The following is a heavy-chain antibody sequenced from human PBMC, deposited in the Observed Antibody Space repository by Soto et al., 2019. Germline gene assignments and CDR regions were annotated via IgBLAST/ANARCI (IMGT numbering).Heavy chain of an antibody. Sequence: PGESLKISCKGSGYSFTSYWIGWVRQMPGKGLEWMGIIYPGDSDTRYSPSFQGQVTISADKSISTAYLQWSSLKASDTAMYYCARHDSSGYYYDGMDVWGQGTTVTVSS. J-gene: IGHJ6*02. CDR1: GYSFTSYW. D-gene: IGHD3-22*01. V-gene: IGHV5-51*01. CDR3: ARHDSSGYYYDGMDV. CDR2: IYPGDSDT.